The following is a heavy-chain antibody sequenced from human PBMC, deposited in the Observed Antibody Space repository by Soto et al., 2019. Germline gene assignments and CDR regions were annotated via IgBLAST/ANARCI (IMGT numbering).Heavy chain of an antibody. J-gene: IGHJ4*02. CDR1: GGTFSSYA. Sequence: ASVKVSCKASGGTFSSYAISWVRQAPGQGLEWMGGIIPIFGTANYAQKFQGRVTITADESTSTAYMELSSLRSEDTAVYYCARDDGVGNDILTGYQQYYFDYWGQGTLVTVSS. D-gene: IGHD3-9*01. CDR3: ARDDGVGNDILTGYQQYYFDY. V-gene: IGHV1-69*13. CDR2: IIPIFGTA.